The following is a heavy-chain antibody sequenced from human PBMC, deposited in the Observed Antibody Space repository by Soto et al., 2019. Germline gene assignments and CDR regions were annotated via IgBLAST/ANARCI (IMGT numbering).Heavy chain of an antibody. J-gene: IGHJ4*02. CDR2: FGGSGGGS. Sequence: GGSLRLSCAASGFTFNNYAISWVRQAPGKGLEWVCAFGGSGGGSFYADSVKGRFTISRDNSKNTLYLQMSSLRADDTAVYYCAKVDTAMVIFDYWGQGTLVTVSS. CDR1: GFTFNNYA. D-gene: IGHD5-18*01. CDR3: AKVDTAMVIFDY. V-gene: IGHV3-23*01.